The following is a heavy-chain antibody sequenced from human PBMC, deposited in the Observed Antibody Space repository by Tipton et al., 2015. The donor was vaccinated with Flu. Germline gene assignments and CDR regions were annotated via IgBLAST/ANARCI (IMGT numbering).Heavy chain of an antibody. J-gene: IGHJ1*01. D-gene: IGHD1-26*01. CDR2: IYYSGST. V-gene: IGHV4-31*03. CDR1: GGSISSGGYY. Sequence: TLSLTCTVSGGSISSGGYYWSWIRQHPGEGLEWIGYIYYSGSTYYNPSLKSRVTISIDTPKNQFSLKLSSVTAADTAVYYCARYGTYDGSRYFQHWGQGTLVTVSS. CDR3: ARYGTYDGSRYFQH.